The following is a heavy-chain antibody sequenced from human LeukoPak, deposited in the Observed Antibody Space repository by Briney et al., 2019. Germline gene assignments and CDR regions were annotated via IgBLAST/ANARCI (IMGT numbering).Heavy chain of an antibody. J-gene: IGHJ2*01. Sequence: SVALSLTCTVSGDSISSYSWSWIREPPGKGQECIGYVSYSGSTSYYTSLKSRVTISADTSKNTFSLKGRSLTAADTAVYYCARDPPQPGITAAGYFDLWGRGTLVTVSS. CDR2: VSYSGST. V-gene: IGHV4-59*01. D-gene: IGHD6-13*01. CDR3: ARDPPQPGITAAGYFDL. CDR1: GDSISSYS.